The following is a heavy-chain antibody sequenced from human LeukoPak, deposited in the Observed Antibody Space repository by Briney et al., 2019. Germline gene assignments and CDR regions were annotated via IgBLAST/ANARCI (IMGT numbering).Heavy chain of an antibody. Sequence: GGSLRLSCAAPGFTFRSYWMSWVRQAPGKGLEWVANIKQDGSEKYYVDSVKGRFTISRDNAKNSVYLQMNSLRADDTAVYYCAREGPMLRGVIGGKIDYWGQGTVVTVSS. CDR2: IKQDGSEK. J-gene: IGHJ4*02. CDR3: AREGPMLRGVIGGKIDY. V-gene: IGHV3-7*03. D-gene: IGHD3-10*01. CDR1: GFTFRSYW.